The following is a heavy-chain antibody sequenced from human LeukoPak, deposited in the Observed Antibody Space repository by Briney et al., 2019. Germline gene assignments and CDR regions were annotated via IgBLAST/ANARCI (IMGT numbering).Heavy chain of an antibody. CDR2: IGSDNKP. D-gene: IGHD2-8*01. Sequence: GGSLRLSCEASGFTFSAYAMTWVRQAPGKGLEWVSSIGSDNKPHYSESVKGRFAISRDNSKNTLYLQINSLIPDDTAVYYCAKGKQQWWTFDALDIWGQGTTVTVSS. CDR1: GFTFSAYA. CDR3: AKGKQQWWTFDALDI. V-gene: IGHV3-23*05. J-gene: IGHJ3*02.